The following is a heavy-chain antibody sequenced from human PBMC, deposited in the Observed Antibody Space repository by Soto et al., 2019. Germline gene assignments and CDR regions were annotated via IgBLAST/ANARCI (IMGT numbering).Heavy chain of an antibody. V-gene: IGHV3-21*06. CDR3: ARESEDLTSNFDY. CDR1: GFTFTRYS. Sequence: LRLSCAASGFTFTRYSMNWVRQAPGKGLEWVSSISSTTNYIYYGDSMKGRLTISRDNAKNSLYLEMNSLRAEDTAVYYCARESEDLTSNFDYWGQGTLVTVSS. CDR2: ISSTTNYI. J-gene: IGHJ4*02.